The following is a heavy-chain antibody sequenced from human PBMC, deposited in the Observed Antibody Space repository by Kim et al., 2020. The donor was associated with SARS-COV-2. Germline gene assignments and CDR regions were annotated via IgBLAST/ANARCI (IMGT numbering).Heavy chain of an antibody. CDR1: GFTFSSYG. D-gene: IGHD6-6*01. J-gene: IGHJ4*02. CDR3: ASQRGSGGGSSSFDY. V-gene: IGHV3-33*01. Sequence: GGSLRLSCAASGFTFSSYGMHWVRQAPGKGLEWVAVIWYDGSNKYYADSVKGRFTISRDNSKNTLYLQMNSLRAEDTAVYYCASQRGSGGGSSSFDYWGQGTLVTVSS. CDR2: IWYDGSNK.